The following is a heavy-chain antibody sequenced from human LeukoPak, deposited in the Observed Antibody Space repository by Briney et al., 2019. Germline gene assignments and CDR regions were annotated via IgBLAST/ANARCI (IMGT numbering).Heavy chain of an antibody. V-gene: IGHV3-33*01. D-gene: IGHD3-3*01. J-gene: IGHJ4*02. CDR3: ARGVLEYDFWSGYSGDYFDY. CDR1: GFSFSSYG. CDR2: IWYDGSDK. Sequence: GGSLRLSCAASGFSFSSYGMHWIRQSPGKGLEWVAIIWYDGSDKYYADSVKGRFTISRDNSKNTLYLQMNSLRAEDTAVYYCARGVLEYDFWSGYSGDYFDYWGQGTLVTVSS.